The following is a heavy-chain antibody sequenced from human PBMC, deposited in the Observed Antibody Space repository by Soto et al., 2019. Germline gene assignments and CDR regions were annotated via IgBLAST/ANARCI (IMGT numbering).Heavy chain of an antibody. J-gene: IGHJ3*02. V-gene: IGHV4-31*03. CDR2: IYYSGST. Sequence: QVQLQESGPGLVKPSQTLSLTCTVSGGSISSGGYYWSWIRQHPGKGLEWIGYIYYSGSTYYNPSLKSRVTIAVDTSKNQFSLKLSSVTAADTAVYYCARDERAYYGSGRKDAFDIWGQGTMVTVSS. D-gene: IGHD3-10*01. CDR3: ARDERAYYGSGRKDAFDI. CDR1: GGSISSGGYY.